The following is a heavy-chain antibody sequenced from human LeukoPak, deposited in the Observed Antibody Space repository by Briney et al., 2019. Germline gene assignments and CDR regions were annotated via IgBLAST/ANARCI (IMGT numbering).Heavy chain of an antibody. D-gene: IGHD6-13*01. CDR1: GFTFSDHY. V-gene: IGHV3-72*01. Sequence: GGSLRLSCLASGFTFSDHYMDWVRQTPGKGLEWVGRARNKANSYIIEYGASVRGRFTISRDDSKNSVYLQLNSLKTEDTAVYYCARAYSINWVGDYWGQGTLVTVSP. J-gene: IGHJ4*02. CDR2: ARNKANSYII. CDR3: ARAYSINWVGDY.